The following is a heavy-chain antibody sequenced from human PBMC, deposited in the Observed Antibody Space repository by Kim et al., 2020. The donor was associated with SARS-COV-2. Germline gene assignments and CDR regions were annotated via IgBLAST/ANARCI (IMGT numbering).Heavy chain of an antibody. CDR1: GFTFSSYA. CDR3: VKEDGSSSGHY. D-gene: IGHD6-6*01. Sequence: GGSLRLSCAASGFTFSSYAMTWVRQAPGKGLDWVSAIISGSGVGTYYANSVKGRFTISRDNSKNMLYLQMNSLRAEDTALYYCVKEDGSSSGHYWGQGILVTVSS. CDR2: IISGSGVGT. J-gene: IGHJ4*02. V-gene: IGHV3-23*01.